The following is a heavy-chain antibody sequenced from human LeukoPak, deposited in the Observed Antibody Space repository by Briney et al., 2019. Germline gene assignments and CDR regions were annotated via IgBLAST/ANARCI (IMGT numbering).Heavy chain of an antibody. CDR3: AKERYSSSSLFAVTPFDY. J-gene: IGHJ4*02. Sequence: GGSLRLSCVASEFTFSSYGMHWVRQAPGKGLAWAAYIRYDGSDRYYADSVKGRFTISRDNSKNTLYLQMNSLRAEDTAVYYCAKERYSSSSLFAVTPFDYWGQGTRITVSS. CDR2: IRYDGSDR. V-gene: IGHV3-30*02. D-gene: IGHD6-13*01. CDR1: EFTFSSYG.